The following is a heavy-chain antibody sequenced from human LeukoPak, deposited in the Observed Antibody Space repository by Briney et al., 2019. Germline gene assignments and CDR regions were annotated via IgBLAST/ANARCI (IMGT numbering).Heavy chain of an antibody. J-gene: IGHJ6*03. Sequence: SVKVPCKASGGTFSSYAISWVRQAPGQGLEWMGRIIPIFGTANYAQKFQGRVTITTDESTSTAYMELSSLRSEDTAVYYCARDPGHSSGWYGYYYYMDVWGKGTTVTVSS. CDR3: ARDPGHSSGWYGYYYYMDV. CDR2: IIPIFGTA. CDR1: GGTFSSYA. D-gene: IGHD6-19*01. V-gene: IGHV1-69*05.